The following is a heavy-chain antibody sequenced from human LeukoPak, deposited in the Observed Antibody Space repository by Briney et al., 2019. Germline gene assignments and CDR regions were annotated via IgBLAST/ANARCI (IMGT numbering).Heavy chain of an antibody. D-gene: IGHD3-10*01. CDR1: GYTFTTYW. Sequence: GESLMISCKGSGYTFTTYWIGWVHQMPGKGLEWMGIIYAGDSDTRYSPSFQGQVTFSADKSISTAYLQWSSLKASDTAMYYCARGGTMVRGGIYYFDYWGQGTLVTVSS. CDR3: ARGGTMVRGGIYYFDY. CDR2: IYAGDSDT. V-gene: IGHV5-51*07. J-gene: IGHJ4*02.